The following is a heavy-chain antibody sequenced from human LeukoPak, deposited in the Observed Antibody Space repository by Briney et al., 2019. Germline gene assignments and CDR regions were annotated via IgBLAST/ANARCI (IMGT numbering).Heavy chain of an antibody. CDR3: ARDIGEQQLVL. V-gene: IGHV1-69*13. J-gene: IGHJ4*02. D-gene: IGHD6-13*01. Sequence: SVKVSCKASGGTFSSYAISWVRQAPGQGLEWMGGIIPIFGTANYAQKFQGYMELSSLRSEDTAVYYCARDIGEQQLVLWGQGTLVTVSS. CDR2: IIPIFGTA. CDR1: GGTFSSYA.